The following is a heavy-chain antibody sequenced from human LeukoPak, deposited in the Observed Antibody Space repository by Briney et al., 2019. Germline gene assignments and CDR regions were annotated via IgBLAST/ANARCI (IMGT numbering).Heavy chain of an antibody. CDR2: FDPEDGET. D-gene: IGHD1-26*01. CDR3: ATGLEWELRGDDAFDI. J-gene: IGHJ3*02. CDR1: GYTLTELS. V-gene: IGHV1-24*01. Sequence: GASVKVSCKVSGYTLTELSMHWVRQAPGKGLEWMGGFDPEDGETIYAQKFQGRVTMTEDTSTDTAYMELSSLRSEDTAVYYCATGLEWELRGDDAFDIWGQGTMVTVSS.